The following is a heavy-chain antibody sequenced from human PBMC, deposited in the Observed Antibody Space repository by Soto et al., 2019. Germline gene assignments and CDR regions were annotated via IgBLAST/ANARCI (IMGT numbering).Heavy chain of an antibody. Sequence: QVQLVQSGAEVKKPGASVKVSCKASGYTFTSYGISWVRQAPGQGLEWMGWISAYNGNTNYAQKLQGRVTMTTDTSTSTAYMELRSLRSDDTAVYHCARDKEEAYDFWSGYSLYYYYYGMDVWGQGTTVTVSS. V-gene: IGHV1-18*01. CDR3: ARDKEEAYDFWSGYSLYYYYYGMDV. J-gene: IGHJ6*02. D-gene: IGHD3-3*01. CDR1: GYTFTSYG. CDR2: ISAYNGNT.